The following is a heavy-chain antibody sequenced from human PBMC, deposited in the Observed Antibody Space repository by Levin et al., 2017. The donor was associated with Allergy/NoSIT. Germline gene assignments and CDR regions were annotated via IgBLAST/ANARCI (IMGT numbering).Heavy chain of an antibody. CDR1: GFTFSSYA. D-gene: IGHD5-12*01. CDR3: AKPPKSGYEPYYYGMDV. V-gene: IGHV3-23*01. J-gene: IGHJ6*02. Sequence: GESLKISCAASGFTFSSYAMSWVRQAPGKGLEWVSAISGSGGSTYYADSVKGRFTISRDNSKNTLYLQMNSLRAEDTAVYYCAKPPKSGYEPYYYGMDVWGQGTTVTVSS. CDR2: ISGSGGST.